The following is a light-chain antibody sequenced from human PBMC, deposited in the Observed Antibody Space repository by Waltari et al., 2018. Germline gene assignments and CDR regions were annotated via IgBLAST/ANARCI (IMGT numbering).Light chain of an antibody. V-gene: IGKV1-39*01. J-gene: IGKJ4*02. Sequence: DIQMTQSPSSLSASVGDSVTITCRASQSIRGYSNWYQQKPGKAPKGLIYATSSLRSGVPSMFSGSGSWTDFTLTITSLQPEEFATYYCQQSYRTPPLTFGGGTKVEIK. CDR2: ATS. CDR1: QSIRGY. CDR3: QQSYRTPPLT.